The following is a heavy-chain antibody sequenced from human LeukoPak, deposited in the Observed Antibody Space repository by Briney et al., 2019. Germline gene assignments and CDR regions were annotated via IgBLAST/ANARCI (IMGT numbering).Heavy chain of an antibody. CDR2: INTNTGNP. CDR1: GYTFTSYA. V-gene: IGHV7-4-1*02. Sequence: ASVKVSCKASGYTFTSYAMNWVRQAPGQGLEWMGWINTNTGNPTYAQGFTGRFVFSLDTSVSTAYLQISSLKAEDTAVYYCARVSRCSGGSCHLYFQHWGQGTLVTVSS. D-gene: IGHD2-15*01. CDR3: ARVSRCSGGSCHLYFQH. J-gene: IGHJ1*01.